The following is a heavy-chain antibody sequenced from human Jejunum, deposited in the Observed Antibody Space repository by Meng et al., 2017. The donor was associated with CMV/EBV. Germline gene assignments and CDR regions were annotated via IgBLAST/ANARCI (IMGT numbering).Heavy chain of an antibody. Sequence: SVFTFGEYTMSWVRQAPGKGLEWVGFIRSKAYSGTTEYAASVKGRFTISRDDSKSIAYLLMNSLKTEDTAVYYCVQGYSYYFDYWGQGTLVTVSS. CDR3: VQGYSYYFDY. CDR2: IRSKAYSGTT. D-gene: IGHD2-15*01. V-gene: IGHV3-49*04. J-gene: IGHJ4*02. CDR1: VFTFGEYT.